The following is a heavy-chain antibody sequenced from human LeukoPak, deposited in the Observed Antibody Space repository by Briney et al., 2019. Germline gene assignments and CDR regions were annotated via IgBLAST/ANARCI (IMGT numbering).Heavy chain of an antibody. CDR1: GGSFSAYY. Sequence: SETLSLTCAVYGGSFSAYYWSWIRQPPGKGLEWIGSIYYSGSTFYNPSLRSRVTISVDTSKNQFSLKLSSVTAADTAVYYCARNTTTVDDRRTFDYWGQGTLVTVSS. CDR3: ARNTTTVDDRRTFDY. D-gene: IGHD4-23*01. J-gene: IGHJ4*02. V-gene: IGHV4-34*01. CDR2: IYYSGST.